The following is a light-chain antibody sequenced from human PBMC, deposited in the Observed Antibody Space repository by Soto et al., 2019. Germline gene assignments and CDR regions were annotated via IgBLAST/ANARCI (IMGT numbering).Light chain of an antibody. V-gene: IGLV2-14*03. CDR3: SSYTSSSSVV. CDR2: DVS. J-gene: IGLJ2*01. Sequence: QSVLTQPASVSGSPGQSITISCTGTSSDVGDYDYVSWYQHHPGKAPKLMIYDVSNRPSGVSNRFSGSKSGNTASLTISGLQAADEADYYCSSYTSSSSVVFGGGTKLTVL. CDR1: SSDVGDYDY.